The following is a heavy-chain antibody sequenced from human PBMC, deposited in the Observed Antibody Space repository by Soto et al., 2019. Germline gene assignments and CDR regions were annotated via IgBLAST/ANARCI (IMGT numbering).Heavy chain of an antibody. J-gene: IGHJ4*02. CDR2: NSGSGHNT. CDR3: AKGSGIAVADIDY. V-gene: IGHV3-23*01. CDR1: GFTLSTYS. Sequence: EVQLLESGGGLVPRGGSLRISCVASGFTLSTYSMSWVRQAPGEGLEWVSVNSGSGHNTYYADSVKGRFTISRDNSKNTVYLQMNSLRAEETAVYYCAKGSGIAVADIDYWGQGTLVTVSS. D-gene: IGHD6-19*01.